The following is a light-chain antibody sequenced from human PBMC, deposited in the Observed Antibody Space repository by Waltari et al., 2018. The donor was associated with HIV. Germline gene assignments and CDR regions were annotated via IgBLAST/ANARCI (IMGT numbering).Light chain of an antibody. V-gene: IGKV3-11*01. J-gene: IGKJ2*03. CDR1: HSVTNF. Sequence: EIVLTQSPGTLSLSPGERATLSCRASHSVTNFLAWYQQKPGQAPRLLIYDASTRAAGIPARCSGSGSGTDFTLTISILEPEDFAVYYCQQRSNWPSFGQGTRLDI. CDR2: DAS. CDR3: QQRSNWPS.